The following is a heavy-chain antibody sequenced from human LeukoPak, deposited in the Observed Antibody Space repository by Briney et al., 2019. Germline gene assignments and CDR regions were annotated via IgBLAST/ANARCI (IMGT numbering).Heavy chain of an antibody. CDR1: GFTSSRYE. CDR2: IKQDGSEE. V-gene: IGHV3-7*01. D-gene: IGHD7-27*01. Sequence: GSLRLSCVVSGFTSSRYEMHWVRQAPGKGPEWVATIKQDGSEEHYVDSVKGRFTVSRDNARNSLFLQMNSLRVEDTAVYYCTTYKNWVAGDVWGQGTTVSVSS. J-gene: IGHJ6*02. CDR3: TTYKNWVAGDV.